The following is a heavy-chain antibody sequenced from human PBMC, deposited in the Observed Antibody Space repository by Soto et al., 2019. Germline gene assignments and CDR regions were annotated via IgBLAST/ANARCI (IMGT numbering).Heavy chain of an antibody. V-gene: IGHV3-48*01. CDR1: GFTFSSYS. CDR2: ISSSSSTI. D-gene: IGHD5-12*01. Sequence: EVQLVESGGGLVQPGGSLRLSCAASGFTFSSYSMNWVRQAPGKGLEWVSYISSSSSTIYYADSVKGRFTISRDNXXXXXXXXXXXXXXXXXXXXXXXXXXXXGLLGYWGQGTLVTVSS. J-gene: IGHJ4*02. CDR3: XXXXXXGLLGY.